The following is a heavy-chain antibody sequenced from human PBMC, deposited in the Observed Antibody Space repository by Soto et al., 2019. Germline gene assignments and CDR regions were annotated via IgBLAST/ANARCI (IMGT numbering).Heavy chain of an antibody. CDR3: ARDGDSSGWPTYYYYYGMDV. CDR2: ISSSGSTI. CDR1: GFTFSDYY. Sequence: QVQLVESGGGLVKPGGSLRLSCAASGFTFSDYYMSWIRQAPGKGLEWVSYISSSGSTIYYADSVKGRFTISRDNAKNSLYLQMTSLRAEDTAVYYCARDGDSSGWPTYYYYYGMDVWGQGTTVTVSS. J-gene: IGHJ6*02. D-gene: IGHD6-19*01. V-gene: IGHV3-11*01.